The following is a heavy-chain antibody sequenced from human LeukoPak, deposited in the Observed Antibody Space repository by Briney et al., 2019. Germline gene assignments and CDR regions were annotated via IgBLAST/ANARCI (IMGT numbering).Heavy chain of an antibody. V-gene: IGHV3-48*04. D-gene: IGHD6-13*01. J-gene: IGHJ6*03. Sequence: GGSLRLSCAASGSTFSSYSMNWVRQAPGKGLEWVSYISSSSSTIYYADSVKGRFTISRDNAKNSLYLQMNSLRAEDTAVYYCAREVRSSSWLPMDVWGKGTTVTVSS. CDR2: ISSSSSTI. CDR3: AREVRSSSWLPMDV. CDR1: GSTFSSYS.